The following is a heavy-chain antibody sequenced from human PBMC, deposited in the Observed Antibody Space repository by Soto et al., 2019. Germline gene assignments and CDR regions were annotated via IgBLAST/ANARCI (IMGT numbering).Heavy chain of an antibody. CDR1: GGSISSGGYY. Sequence: SETLSLTCTVSGGSISSGGYYWSWIRQHPGKGLEWIGYIYYSGSTYYNPSLKSRVTISVDTSKNQFSLKLSSVTAADTAVYYCARDLYYDSSGYFTRRYYYYGMDVWGQGTTVTVS. J-gene: IGHJ6*02. V-gene: IGHV4-31*03. CDR3: ARDLYYDSSGYFTRRYYYYGMDV. CDR2: IYYSGST. D-gene: IGHD3-22*01.